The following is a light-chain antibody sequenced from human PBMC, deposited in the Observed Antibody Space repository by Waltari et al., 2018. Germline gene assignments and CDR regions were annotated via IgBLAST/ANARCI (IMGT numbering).Light chain of an antibody. V-gene: IGKV3-11*01. CDR3: QQRYNWPPT. CDR1: QSVGAN. J-gene: IGKJ4*01. CDR2: DAS. Sequence: EIVLTQSPATLSLSPGEITTLSCRASQSVGANLAWYQQRAGQAPRLLIYDASNRATGIPARFSGSGSGADFTLTISSLEPEDFAVYYCQQRYNWPPTFGGGTKVEIE.